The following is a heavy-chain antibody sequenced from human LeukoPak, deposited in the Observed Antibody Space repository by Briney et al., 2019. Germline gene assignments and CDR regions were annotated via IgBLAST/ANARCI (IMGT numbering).Heavy chain of an antibody. CDR2: ISSSSSYI. V-gene: IGHV3-21*01. CDR1: GFTFSSYS. CDR3: ASLHYYDSSGYYLREIY. J-gene: IGHJ4*02. D-gene: IGHD3-22*01. Sequence: PGGSLRLSCAASGFTFSSYSMNWVRQAPGKGLEWVSSISSSSSYIYYADSVKGRFTISRGNAKNSLYLQMNSLRAEDTAVYYCASLHYYDSSGYYLREIYWGQGTLVTVSS.